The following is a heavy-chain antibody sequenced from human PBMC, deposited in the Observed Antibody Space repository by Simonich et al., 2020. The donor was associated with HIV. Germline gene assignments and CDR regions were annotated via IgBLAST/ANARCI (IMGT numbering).Heavy chain of an antibody. CDR1: GGSFSSYY. D-gene: IGHD3-22*01. CDR2: INHSGST. J-gene: IGHJ3*02. V-gene: IGHV4-34*01. CDR3: ATQSMIVVAGDDDAFDI. Sequence: QVQLQQWGAGLLKPSETLSLTCAVYGGSFSSYYWSWIRQPPGKGPEWIGEINHSGSTTYTPSLKSRVTISVDTSKNQFSLKLNSVTAADTAVYYCATQSMIVVAGDDDAFDIWGQGTMVTVSS.